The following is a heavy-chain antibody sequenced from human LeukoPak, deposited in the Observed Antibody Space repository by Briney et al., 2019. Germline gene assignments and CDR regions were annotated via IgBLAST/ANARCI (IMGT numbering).Heavy chain of an antibody. Sequence: GGSLRLSCTISGFTVSSNSMSWVRQAPGRGLEWVSFIYSDNTHYSDSVKGRFTISRDNAENSLYLHMNSLRAEDTAIYYCARDRLGDGYIREFDSWGQGTLVIVSS. CDR1: GFTVSSNS. CDR2: IYSDNT. J-gene: IGHJ4*02. D-gene: IGHD5-24*01. V-gene: IGHV3-53*01. CDR3: ARDRLGDGYIREFDS.